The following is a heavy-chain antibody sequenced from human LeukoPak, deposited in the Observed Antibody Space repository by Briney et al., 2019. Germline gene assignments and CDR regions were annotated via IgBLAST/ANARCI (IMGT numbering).Heavy chain of an antibody. CDR2: IHSSGST. D-gene: IGHD3-22*01. CDR1: DGSISIYY. Sequence: SETLSLTCTVSDGSISIYYWNWIRQPPGKGLEWLGYIHSSGSTNYNPSLKSRVTILVDTSKNQFSLKLTSVTAADTAVYYCTREGYDGSGYYLDYWSQGILVTVSS. V-gene: IGHV4-59*01. J-gene: IGHJ4*02. CDR3: TREGYDGSGYYLDY.